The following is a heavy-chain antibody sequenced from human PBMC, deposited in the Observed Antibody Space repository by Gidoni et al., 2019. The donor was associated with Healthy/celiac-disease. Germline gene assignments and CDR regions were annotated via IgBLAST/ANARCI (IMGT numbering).Heavy chain of an antibody. Sequence: GGSISSGGYSWSWIRQPPGKGLEWIGYIYHSGSTYYNPSLKSRVTISVDSSKNQFSLKLSSVTAADTAVYYCARGAGYCSSTSCYDLGDYYYYCMDVWGKGTTVTVSS. CDR3: ARGAGYCSSTSCYDLGDYYYYCMDV. D-gene: IGHD2-2*01. CDR2: IYHSGST. J-gene: IGHJ6*03. V-gene: IGHV4-30-2*01. CDR1: GGSISSGGYS.